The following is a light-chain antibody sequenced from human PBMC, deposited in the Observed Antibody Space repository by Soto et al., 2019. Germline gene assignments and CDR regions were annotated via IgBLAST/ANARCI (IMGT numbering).Light chain of an antibody. CDR3: QQYNSYSWT. CDR1: QNIRGW. CDR2: DAS. V-gene: IGKV1-5*01. J-gene: IGKJ1*01. Sequence: DIRMTQSPSTLSTSVGDRVTITCRASQNIRGWLAWYQQKPGKAPKLLIYDASTLESGVPSRFSGSGSGTEFTLTISSLQPDDFETYYCQQYNSYSWTFGQGTTVDIK.